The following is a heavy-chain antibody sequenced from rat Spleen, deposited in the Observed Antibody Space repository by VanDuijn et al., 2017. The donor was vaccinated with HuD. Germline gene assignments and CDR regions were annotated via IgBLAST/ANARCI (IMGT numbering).Heavy chain of an antibody. CDR3: TRRYPLTGFWYFDF. CDR2: ITYDGGGT. J-gene: IGHJ1*01. V-gene: IGHV5-20*01. Sequence: EVQLVESGGGLVQPGRSMKLSCAASGLSFSNYDMAWVRQAPTKGLEWVASITYDGGGTYYRDSVKGRFTISRDNAKTTLYLQMNSLRSEDTATYYCTRRYPLTGFWYFDFWGPGTMVTVSS. CDR1: GLSFSNYD. D-gene: IGHD3-8*01.